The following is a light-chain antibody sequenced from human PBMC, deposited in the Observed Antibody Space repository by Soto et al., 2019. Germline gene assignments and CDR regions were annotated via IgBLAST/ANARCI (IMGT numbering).Light chain of an antibody. V-gene: IGKV1-39*01. CDR2: AAS. CDR1: QSMSSN. J-gene: IGKJ4*01. CDR3: QQLRTYPLT. Sequence: DIQMTQSPPSLSASVGDRVTITCRASQSMSSNLNWYQQKPGKAPKVLIYAASSLQSGVPSRFSGSGSGTDFTLTISSLQPEDVATYYCQQLRTYPLTFGGGTKVEIK.